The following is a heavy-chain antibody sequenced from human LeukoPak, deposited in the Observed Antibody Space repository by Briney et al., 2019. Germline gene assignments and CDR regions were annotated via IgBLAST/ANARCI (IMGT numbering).Heavy chain of an antibody. CDR2: IKQDGSEK. CDR3: ARDIHYYDSSDSDSDI. J-gene: IGHJ3*02. D-gene: IGHD3-22*01. V-gene: IGHV3-7*01. Sequence: GGSLRLSCAASGFTFSSYWMSWVRQAPGKGPEWVANIKQDGSEKYYVDSVKGRFTISRVNAKNSLYLQMNSLRAEDTAVYYCARDIHYYDSSDSDSDIWGQGTMVTVSS. CDR1: GFTFSSYW.